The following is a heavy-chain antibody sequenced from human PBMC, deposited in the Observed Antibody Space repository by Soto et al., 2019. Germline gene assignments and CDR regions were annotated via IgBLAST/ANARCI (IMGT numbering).Heavy chain of an antibody. CDR1: GETFTDYY. CDR2: VNPSGGHT. J-gene: IGHJ4*02. V-gene: IGHV1-46*01. CDR3: ARGGHVVVVTAALDY. Sequence: QVQLMQSGAEVKKPGASVKVSCKASGETFTDYYIHWVRQAPGKGLEWMGTVNPSGGHTTYAQHFLGRVTMTRDTSTSTLYMELTSLTSDDTAVYYCARGGHVVVVTAALDYWGQGTLVTVSS. D-gene: IGHD2-21*02.